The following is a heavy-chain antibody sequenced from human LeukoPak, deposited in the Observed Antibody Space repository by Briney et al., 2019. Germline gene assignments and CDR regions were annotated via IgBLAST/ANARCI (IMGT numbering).Heavy chain of an antibody. CDR3: ARDSSGWYSWFDP. V-gene: IGHV4-39*02. D-gene: IGHD6-19*01. Sequence: SETLSLTCSVSGGSIRNYYWGWIRQPPGKGLEWIGSIYYSGSTYYSPSLKSRVTISVDTSKNQFSLKLSSVTAADAAVYYCARDSSGWYSWFDPWGQGTLVAVSS. J-gene: IGHJ5*02. CDR2: IYYSGST. CDR1: GGSIRNYY.